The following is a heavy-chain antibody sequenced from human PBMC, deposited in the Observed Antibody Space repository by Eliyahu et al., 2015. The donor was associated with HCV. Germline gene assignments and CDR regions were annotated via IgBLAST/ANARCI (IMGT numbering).Heavy chain of an antibody. CDR3: ARVPNYLYYGMDV. D-gene: IGHD1-7*01. CDR1: GGSISSYY. CDR2: IYYSGST. V-gene: IGHV4-59*01. Sequence: QVQLQESGPGLVKPSETLSLTCTVSGGSISSYYWSWIRQPPGKGLEYIGYIYYSGSTNYNPSLKSRVTISVDTSKNQFSLKLSSVTAADTAVYYCARVPNYLYYGMDVWGQGTTVTVSS. J-gene: IGHJ6*02.